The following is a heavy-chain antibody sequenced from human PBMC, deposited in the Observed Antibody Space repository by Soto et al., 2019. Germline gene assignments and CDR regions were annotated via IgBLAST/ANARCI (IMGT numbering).Heavy chain of an antibody. J-gene: IGHJ6*02. D-gene: IGHD3-22*01. Sequence: ASVKVSCKASGYTFTSYGISWVRQAPGQRLEWMGWISAYNGNTNYAQKLQGRVTMTTDTSTSTAYMELRSLRSDDTAVYYCAGVKGNYYYDSTSHYGMDVWGQGTTVTVSS. CDR1: GYTFTSYG. V-gene: IGHV1-18*01. CDR2: ISAYNGNT. CDR3: AGVKGNYYYDSTSHYGMDV.